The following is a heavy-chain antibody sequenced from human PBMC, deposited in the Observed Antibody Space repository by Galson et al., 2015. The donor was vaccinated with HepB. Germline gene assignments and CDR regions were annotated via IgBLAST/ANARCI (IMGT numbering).Heavy chain of an antibody. Sequence: SLRLSCAASGFTFSDYAMTWVRQAPGKGPEWVSSISRTGDNTFNADSVQGRFTISRDTPKNTLHLQMNSLRDDDTAVYYCAKGPRGDYINSPPNWSDTWGQGTLVTVSS. CDR1: GFTFSDYA. V-gene: IGHV3-23*01. J-gene: IGHJ5*02. D-gene: IGHD4-11*01. CDR3: AKGPRGDYINSPPNWSDT. CDR2: ISRTGDNT.